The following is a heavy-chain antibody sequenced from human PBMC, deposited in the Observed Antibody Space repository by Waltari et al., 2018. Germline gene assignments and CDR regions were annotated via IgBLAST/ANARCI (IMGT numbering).Heavy chain of an antibody. D-gene: IGHD6-19*01. Sequence: EVQLLESGGGLVQPGGSLRLSCAASGFAFSTYAMSWVRQAPGKGLEWVSAVSGSGDYTYYADSVKGRFTVSRDNSKNTLFLQMNGLRAEDTAVYYCAKGLGEEAVAAMDVWGRGTTVTVSS. CDR1: GFAFSTYA. V-gene: IGHV3-23*01. CDR3: AKGLGEEAVAAMDV. CDR2: VSGSGDYT. J-gene: IGHJ6*02.